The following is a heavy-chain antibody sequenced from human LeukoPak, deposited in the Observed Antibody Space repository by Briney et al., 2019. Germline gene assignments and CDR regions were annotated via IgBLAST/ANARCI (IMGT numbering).Heavy chain of an antibody. CDR3: AKGWGLWGDY. D-gene: IGHD3-16*01. J-gene: IGHJ4*02. Sequence: GRSLRLSCAASGFTFSSSGMHWVRQAPGKGLEWVAVISYDGSSEYYSDSVKGRFTISRDNSKKTLYLQMNSLRAEDTAVYYCAKGWGLWGDYWGQGTLVTVSS. CDR1: GFTFSSSG. CDR2: ISYDGSSE. V-gene: IGHV3-30*18.